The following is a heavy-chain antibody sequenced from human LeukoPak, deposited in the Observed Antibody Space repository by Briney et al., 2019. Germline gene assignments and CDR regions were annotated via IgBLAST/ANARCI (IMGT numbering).Heavy chain of an antibody. CDR1: GFTFSAYA. V-gene: IGHV3-21*01. CDR3: ARYWSKSFDY. CDR2: ISSSSSYI. J-gene: IGHJ4*02. Sequence: GGSLRLSCEASGFTFSAYAMTWVRQAPGKGLEWVSSISSSSSYIYYADSVKGRFTISRDNAKNSLYLQMNSLRAEDTAVYYCARYWSKSFDYWGQGTLVTVSS. D-gene: IGHD2-15*01.